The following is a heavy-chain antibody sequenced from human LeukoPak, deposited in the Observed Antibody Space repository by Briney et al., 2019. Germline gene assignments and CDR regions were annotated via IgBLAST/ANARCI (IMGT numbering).Heavy chain of an antibody. D-gene: IGHD3-9*01. CDR3: AKDLGYDILTGYFDY. V-gene: IGHV3-23*01. CDR2: ISGSGGST. J-gene: IGHJ4*02. CDR1: GFTFSSYA. Sequence: GGSLRLSCAASGFTFSSYAMSWVRQAPGKGLEWVSAISGSGGSTYYADSVKGRFTISRDNSKNTLYLQMNSLRAEDTAVYYCAKDLGYDILTGYFDYWGQGTLVTVPS.